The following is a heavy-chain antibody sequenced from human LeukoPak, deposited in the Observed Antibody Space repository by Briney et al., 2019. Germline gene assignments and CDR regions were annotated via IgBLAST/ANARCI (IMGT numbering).Heavy chain of an antibody. D-gene: IGHD4-17*01. Sequence: PSGTLSLTCTVSGGSISSYYWSWIRQPPGKGLEWIGYIYYSGTTNYNPSLKSRVTTSVDTSKNQFSLKVSSVTAADTGVYYCASKSTDHGELRFDYWGQGTLVTVSS. CDR3: ASKSTDHGELRFDY. CDR2: IYYSGTT. V-gene: IGHV4-59*01. J-gene: IGHJ4*02. CDR1: GGSISSYY.